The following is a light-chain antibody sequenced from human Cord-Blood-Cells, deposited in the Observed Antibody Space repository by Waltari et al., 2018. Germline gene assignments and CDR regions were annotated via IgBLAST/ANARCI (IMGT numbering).Light chain of an antibody. V-gene: IGLV3-27*01. CDR1: VLAKKS. Sequence: SYELTQPSSVSVSPGQTARITCSGDVLAKKSARWFQQKPGQAPVPVIYKDSDRPSGIPERFSGSSSGTTVTLTISGAQVEDEADYYCYSAADNNERVFGGGTKLTVL. J-gene: IGLJ3*02. CDR3: YSAADNNERV. CDR2: KDS.